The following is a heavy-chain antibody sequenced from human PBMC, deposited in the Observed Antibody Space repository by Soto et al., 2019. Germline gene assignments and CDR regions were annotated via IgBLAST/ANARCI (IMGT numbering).Heavy chain of an antibody. Sequence: QVQLQQWGAGLLKPSETLSLTCAVYGGSFSGYYWSWIRQPPGKGLEWIGEINHSGSTNYNPSLKSRVTISVDPSKNQFSLKLSSVTAADTAVYYCARGRITMVRGASYYFDYWGQGTLVTVSS. D-gene: IGHD3-10*01. CDR2: INHSGST. V-gene: IGHV4-34*01. CDR1: GGSFSGYY. J-gene: IGHJ4*02. CDR3: ARGRITMVRGASYYFDY.